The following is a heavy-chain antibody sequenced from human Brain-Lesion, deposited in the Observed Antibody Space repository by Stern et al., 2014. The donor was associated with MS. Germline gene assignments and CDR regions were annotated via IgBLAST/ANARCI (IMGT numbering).Heavy chain of an antibody. V-gene: IGHV4-39*01. CDR3: AGEEDIRYCSGGSCTGNWFDP. CDR2: IYYSGNT. CDR1: GGSVSSTSYA. D-gene: IGHD2-15*01. J-gene: IGHJ5*02. Sequence: QLQLQESGPGLVKPSETLSLTCTVAGGSVSSTSYAWAWIRQPPGKGLEWIGPIYYSGNTYYSPSLKSRLTISLDPSKNQFSLQLRSVTAADTAVYYCAGEEDIRYCSGGSCTGNWFDPWGQGTLVTVSS.